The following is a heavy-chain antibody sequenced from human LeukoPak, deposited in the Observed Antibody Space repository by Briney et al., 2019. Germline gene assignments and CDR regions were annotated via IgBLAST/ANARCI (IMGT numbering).Heavy chain of an antibody. D-gene: IGHD2-21*02. J-gene: IGHJ6*02. Sequence: PGGSLRLSCAASGFTFSRAWMTWVRQAPGKGLEWVARIKSKTDGGITDYDAPVKGRFTISRDDSKETLYLQMNSLKTEDTAVYYCARVTAYYDYGMDVWGQGTTVTVSS. CDR1: GFTFSRAW. CDR2: IKSKTDGGIT. CDR3: ARVTAYYDYGMDV. V-gene: IGHV3-15*01.